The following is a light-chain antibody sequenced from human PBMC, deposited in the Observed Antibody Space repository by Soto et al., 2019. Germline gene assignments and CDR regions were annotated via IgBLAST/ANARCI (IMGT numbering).Light chain of an antibody. Sequence: EIVLTQSPATLSLSPGERATLSCRASQSVSSYLAWYQQKPGQAPRLLIYDASNRATGIPARFSGSGSGTDFTLTISSLEPEDFAVYYCQQRSNWPPLSTFGKGTKLEIK. CDR1: QSVSSY. CDR3: QQRSNWPPLST. J-gene: IGKJ2*01. CDR2: DAS. V-gene: IGKV3-11*01.